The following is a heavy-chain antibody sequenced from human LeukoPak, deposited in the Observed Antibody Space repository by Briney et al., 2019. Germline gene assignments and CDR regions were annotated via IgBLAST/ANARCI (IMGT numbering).Heavy chain of an antibody. Sequence: SETLSLTCAVYGGSFSGYYWSWIRQPPGKGLEWIGEINPSGSTNYNPSLKSRVTISVDTSKNQFSLKRSSVTAADTAVYYCARGGYRPLDYWGQGTLVTVSS. CDR3: ARGGYRPLDY. V-gene: IGHV4-34*01. D-gene: IGHD2-15*01. CDR2: INPSGST. CDR1: GGSFSGYY. J-gene: IGHJ4*02.